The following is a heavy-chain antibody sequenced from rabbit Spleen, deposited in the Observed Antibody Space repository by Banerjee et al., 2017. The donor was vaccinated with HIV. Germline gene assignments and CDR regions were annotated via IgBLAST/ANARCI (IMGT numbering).Heavy chain of an antibody. V-gene: IGHV1S7*01. D-gene: IGHD1-1*01. CDR2: IDPVFGVT. CDR1: GFDYSAYY. J-gene: IGHJ4*01. CDR3: VRVGYASSSGYYDL. Sequence: QLVESGGGLVQPGGSLKLSCKASGFDYSAYYMSWVRQAPGKGLEWIGYIDPVFGVTVYANWVNGRFTISRDNAQSTLYLQLNSLTAADTATYFCVRVGYASSSGYYDLWGPGTLVTVS.